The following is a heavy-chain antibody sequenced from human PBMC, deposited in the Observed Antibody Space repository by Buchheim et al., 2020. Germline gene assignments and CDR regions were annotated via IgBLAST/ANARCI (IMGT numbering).Heavy chain of an antibody. CDR3: ARWLELREENRYFDL. CDR2: INPNSGGT. CDR1: GYTFTGYY. J-gene: IGHJ2*01. D-gene: IGHD3-22*01. Sequence: QVQLVQSGAEVKKPGASVKASCKASGYTFTGYYMHWVRQAPGQGLEWMGWINPNSGGTNYAQKFQGWVTMTRDTSISTAYMELSSLRSEDTAVYYCARWLELREENRYFDLWGRGTL. V-gene: IGHV1-2*04.